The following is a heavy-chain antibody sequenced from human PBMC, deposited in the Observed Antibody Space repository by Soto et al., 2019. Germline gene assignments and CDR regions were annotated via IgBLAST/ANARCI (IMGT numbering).Heavy chain of an antibody. CDR2: ISWNSGSI. D-gene: IGHD3-22*01. CDR3: AKDNRGYYYDSSGFLDAFDI. CDR1: GFTFDDYA. V-gene: IGHV3-9*01. Sequence: SLRLSCAASGFTFDDYAMHWVRQAPGKGLEWVSGISWNSGSIGYADSVKGRFTISRDNAKNSLYLQMNSLRAEDTALYYCAKDNRGYYYDSSGFLDAFDIWGQGTMVTVSS. J-gene: IGHJ3*02.